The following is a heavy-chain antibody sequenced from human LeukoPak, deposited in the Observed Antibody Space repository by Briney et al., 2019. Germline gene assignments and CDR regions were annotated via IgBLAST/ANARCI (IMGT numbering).Heavy chain of an antibody. CDR2: INPNSGGT. V-gene: IGHV1-2*02. CDR1: GYTFTGYY. CDR3: ARDLTHRRNYDDSGYQIVPAF. D-gene: IGHD3-22*01. J-gene: IGHJ4*02. Sequence: ASVKVSCKASGYTFTGYYMHWVRQAPGQGLEWMGWINPNSGGTIYAQKFQGRVTMTRDTSISTVYMELSRLRSDDTAVYYCARDLTHRRNYDDSGYQIVPAFWGQGTLVTVSS.